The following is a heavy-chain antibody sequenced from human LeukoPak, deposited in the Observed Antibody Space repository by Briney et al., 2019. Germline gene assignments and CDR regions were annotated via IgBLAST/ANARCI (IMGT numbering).Heavy chain of an antibody. CDR2: IYPRDSDT. V-gene: IGHV5-51*01. CDR1: GHIFTNYW. D-gene: IGHD5-12*01. Sequence: GESLKISCKASGHIFTNYWIGWVRQLPGKGLEWMGVIYPRDSDTRYSPSFQGQATVSADKSISTAYLQWNTLEASDTAMYYCARRQYSGYDFDFWGQGTLVTVSS. CDR3: ARRQYSGYDFDF. J-gene: IGHJ4*02.